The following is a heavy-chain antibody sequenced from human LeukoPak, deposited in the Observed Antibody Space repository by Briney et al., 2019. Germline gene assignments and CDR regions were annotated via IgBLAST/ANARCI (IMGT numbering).Heavy chain of an antibody. CDR3: ARDDVGALDY. V-gene: IGHV3-7*01. D-gene: IGHD3-16*01. CDR1: GFTFSAYW. Sequence: PGGSLRLSCAASGFTFSAYWMGWGRRAPGKEGEGGANMKKGGREKHYGDSVKGRFTISRESARNSLYLQLNSLRAEDSAVYYCARDDVGALDYWGQGTLVTVSS. CDR2: MKKGGREK. J-gene: IGHJ4*02.